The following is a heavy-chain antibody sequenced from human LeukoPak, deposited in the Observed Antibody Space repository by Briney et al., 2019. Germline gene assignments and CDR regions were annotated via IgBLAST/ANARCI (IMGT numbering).Heavy chain of an antibody. D-gene: IGHD3-9*01. CDR2: ISAGGGST. CDR1: GFTFSNYI. CDR3: AKGDPPTYYDILTGQDY. J-gene: IGHJ4*02. Sequence: PGGSLRLSCAASGFTFSNYIMDWVRQAPGKGLEWVAGISAGGGSTYYADSVKGRFTISRDNSKNMLYLQLNSLRAEDTAVYYCAKGDPPTYYDILTGQDYWGQGTLVTVSS. V-gene: IGHV3-23*01.